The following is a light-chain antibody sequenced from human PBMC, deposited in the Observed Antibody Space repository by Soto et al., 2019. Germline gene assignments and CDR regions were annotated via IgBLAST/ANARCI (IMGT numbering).Light chain of an antibody. CDR2: GAS. CDR3: QQYVSSPPSWT. Sequence: ETVLTQSPGTLSLSPGERATLSCRASQSVSSSYLAWYQQKPGQAPRLLIYGASSRATGIPDRFSGSGSGTDFTLTISRLEPEDFAVYYGQQYVSSPPSWTFGQGTKVEI. V-gene: IGKV3-20*01. J-gene: IGKJ1*01. CDR1: QSVSSSY.